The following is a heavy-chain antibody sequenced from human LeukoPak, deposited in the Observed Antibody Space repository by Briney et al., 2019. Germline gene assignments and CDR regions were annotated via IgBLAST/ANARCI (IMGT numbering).Heavy chain of an antibody. V-gene: IGHV4-4*07. Sequence: SETLSLTCTVSTGSISNYYWSWIRQSPGKGLEWIGRIYTSGSTNYNPSLKSRVTMSVDTSKNQFSLKLSSVTAADTAVYYCARGYSGVSDFDYWGQGTLVTVSS. D-gene: IGHD1-14*01. CDR2: IYTSGST. CDR3: ARGYSGVSDFDY. J-gene: IGHJ4*02. CDR1: TGSISNYY.